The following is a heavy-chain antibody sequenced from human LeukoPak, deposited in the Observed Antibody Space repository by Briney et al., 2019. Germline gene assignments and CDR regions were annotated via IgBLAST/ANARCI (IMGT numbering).Heavy chain of an antibody. J-gene: IGHJ4*02. CDR2: VRQDGSVQ. CDR1: GFTFSSYW. V-gene: IGHV3-7*01. D-gene: IGHD6-13*01. Sequence: GGSLRLSCAASGFTFSSYWMSWVRQAPGKGLEWVANVRQDGSVQNYVDSVKGRFTISRDNPKNSVYLQMSSLRAEDTAVYYCARVVYDLRGQRLVPGLDSWGQGTLVTVSS. CDR3: ARVVYDLRGQRLVPGLDS.